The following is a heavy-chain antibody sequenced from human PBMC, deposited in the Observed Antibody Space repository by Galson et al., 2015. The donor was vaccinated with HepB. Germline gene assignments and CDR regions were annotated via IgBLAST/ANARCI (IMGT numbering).Heavy chain of an antibody. J-gene: IGHJ3*02. CDR2: ISTYSGNT. V-gene: IGHV1-18*01. CDR3: VRGKDHAFDI. Sequence: SVKVSCKASGYTFTSSGISWVRQAPGQGLEWMGWISTYSGNTNYAQKLLDRVTMTTDTSTTTAYMELRSLRSDDTAVYYCVRGKDHAFDIWGQGKMVAVSS. CDR1: GYTFTSSG.